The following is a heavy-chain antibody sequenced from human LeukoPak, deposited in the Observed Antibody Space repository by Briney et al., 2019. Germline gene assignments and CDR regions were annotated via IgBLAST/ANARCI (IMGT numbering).Heavy chain of an antibody. CDR1: GFTFSSYA. J-gene: IGHJ4*02. V-gene: IGHV3-64*01. CDR2: ISSNGGST. Sequence: GGSLRLSFAASGFTFSSYAMHWVRQAPGKGLEYVSAISSNGGSTYYANSVKGRFTISRDNSKNTLYLQMGSLRAEDMAVYYCASSPPPLEWSGEFDYWGQGTLVTVSS. CDR3: ASSPPPLEWSGEFDY. D-gene: IGHD3-3*01.